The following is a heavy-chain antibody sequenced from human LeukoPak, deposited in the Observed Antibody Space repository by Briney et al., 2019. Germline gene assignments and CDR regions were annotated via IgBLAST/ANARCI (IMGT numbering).Heavy chain of an antibody. D-gene: IGHD6-19*01. V-gene: IGHV3-30*02. CDR2: IQFDGGNR. CDR3: AKDQYSSGWYFDY. J-gene: IGHJ4*02. Sequence: GGSLRLSCAASGFTFSSYGMHWVRQAPGMGLEWVAFIQFDGGNRFYADSVKGRFTISRDNSKNTLYLQMNSLRVEDTAIYYCAKDQYSSGWYFDYWGQGILVTVSS. CDR1: GFTFSSYG.